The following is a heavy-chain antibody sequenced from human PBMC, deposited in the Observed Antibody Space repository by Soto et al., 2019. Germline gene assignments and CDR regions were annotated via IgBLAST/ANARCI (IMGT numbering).Heavy chain of an antibody. CDR2: VNHSGNS. V-gene: IGHV4-34*01. CDR3: VSGITITAPLQADAAARLYNGS. CDR1: GGSFSGYY. J-gene: IGHJ5*01. Sequence: SETLSLTCAVYGGSFSGYYWSWIRQSPGQGREWIGEVNHSGNSNQNPSLESRVTISVDTSKNQFSLKLKSVTDADRAAYRCVSGITITAPLQADAAARLYNGSWGRVKRVT. D-gene: IGHD3-3*01.